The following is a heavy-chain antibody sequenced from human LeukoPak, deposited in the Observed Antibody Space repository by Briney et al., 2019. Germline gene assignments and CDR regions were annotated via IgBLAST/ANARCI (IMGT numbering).Heavy chain of an antibody. V-gene: IGHV3-23*01. Sequence: GGSLRLSCAASGFTFSSYAMSWVRQAPGKGLEGVSAISGSGGSTYYADSVKGRFTISRDNSKNTLYLQMNSLRAEDTAVYYCAKDPSTYYYDSSGYYRPTFFDYWGQGTLVTVSS. CDR3: AKDPSTYYYDSSGYYRPTFFDY. CDR1: GFTFSSYA. D-gene: IGHD3-22*01. J-gene: IGHJ4*02. CDR2: ISGSGGST.